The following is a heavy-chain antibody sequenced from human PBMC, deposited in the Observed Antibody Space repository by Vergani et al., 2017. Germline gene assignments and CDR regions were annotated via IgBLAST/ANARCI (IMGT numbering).Heavy chain of an antibody. V-gene: IGHV1-46*01. D-gene: IGHD1-26*01. CDR1: GFTFSSYY. CDR2: INPSGGST. Sequence: VQLVESGGGLVQPGGSLRLSCSASGFTFSSYYMHWVRQAPGQGLEWMGIINPSGGSTSYAQKFQGRVTMTRDTSTSTVYMELSSLRSEDTAVYYCARGGSYSDAFDIWGQGTMVTVSS. J-gene: IGHJ3*02. CDR3: ARGGSYSDAFDI.